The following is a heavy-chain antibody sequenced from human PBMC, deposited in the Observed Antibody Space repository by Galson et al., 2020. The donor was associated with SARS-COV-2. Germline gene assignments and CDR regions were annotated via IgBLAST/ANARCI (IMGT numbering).Heavy chain of an antibody. CDR2: ISSDRGSK. Sequence: GGPLRLSCEAPGFTFSIKTMDWVRKAPGKGLEWITSISSDRGSKYYADQVKARLTISRDNAKNSLYLQMNSLIDADTAVYYCARAVWTSGSGTYYNDYCGQGALVTVSS. V-gene: IGHV3-21*06. CDR3: ARAVWTSGSGTYYNDY. CDR1: GFTFSIKT. D-gene: IGHD3-10*01. J-gene: IGHJ4*02.